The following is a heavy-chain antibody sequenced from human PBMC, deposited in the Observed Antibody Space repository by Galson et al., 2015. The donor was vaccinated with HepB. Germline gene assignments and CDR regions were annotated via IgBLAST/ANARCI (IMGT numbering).Heavy chain of an antibody. CDR3: ARAGYKANGGYSHY. V-gene: IGHV3-30-3*01. D-gene: IGHD3-22*01. CDR2: ISYDGSNK. Sequence: SLRLSCAASGFTFGSYAMYWVRQAPGKGLEWVAVISYDGSNKNYADSVDGRYTISRDNSKNTLYLQVNSLQADDTAVYYCARAGYKANGGYSHYWGQGTLVTVSS. J-gene: IGHJ4*02. CDR1: GFTFGSYA.